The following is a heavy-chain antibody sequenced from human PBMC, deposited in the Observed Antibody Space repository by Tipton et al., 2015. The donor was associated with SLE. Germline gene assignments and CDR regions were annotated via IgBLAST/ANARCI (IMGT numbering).Heavy chain of an antibody. D-gene: IGHD2-15*01. Sequence: TLSLTCAVSGYSISSGYYWGWIRQPPGKGLEWIGSIYHSGSTNYNPSLKSRVTISVDTSKNQFSLKLSSVTAADTAVYYCARGLGYCSGGSCYSFDYWGQGTLVTVSS. J-gene: IGHJ4*02. CDR1: GYSISSGYY. V-gene: IGHV4-38-2*01. CDR3: ARGLGYCSGGSCYSFDY. CDR2: IYHSGST.